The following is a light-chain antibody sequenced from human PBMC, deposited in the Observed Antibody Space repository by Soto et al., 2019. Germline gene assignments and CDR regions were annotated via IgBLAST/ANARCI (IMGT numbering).Light chain of an antibody. V-gene: IGLV2-8*01. CDR3: SSFAGSNNSPYV. J-gene: IGLJ1*01. Sequence: QSALTQPPSASGSPGQSVTISCTGTSSDVGAYDYVSWYQQHPGKAPKLMIYEINKRPSGVPDRFSVSKSGNTASLTVSGLQAEDEADYYCSSFAGSNNSPYVFGTGTKLTVL. CDR2: EIN. CDR1: SSDVGAYDY.